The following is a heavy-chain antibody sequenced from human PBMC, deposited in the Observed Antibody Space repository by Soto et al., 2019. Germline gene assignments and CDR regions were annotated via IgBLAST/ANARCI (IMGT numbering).Heavy chain of an antibody. Sequence: QVQLVQSGAEVRKPGASVKVSCRASGYTFTDYYIHWVRQAPGQGLEWLGWINPNNGGTNYARKFQGRVTLTRDASISTAYMDLSGLQSDDTAICYCSRDRSYPFFDYWGQGTMVTVSS. V-gene: IGHV1-2*02. J-gene: IGHJ4*02. D-gene: IGHD3-10*01. CDR2: INPNNGGT. CDR1: GYTFTDYY. CDR3: SRDRSYPFFDY.